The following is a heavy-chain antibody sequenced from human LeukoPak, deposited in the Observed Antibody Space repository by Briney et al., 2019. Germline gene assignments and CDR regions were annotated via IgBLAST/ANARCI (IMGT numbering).Heavy chain of an antibody. CDR2: IYSSGTT. CDR1: GGSINSHF. J-gene: IGHJ3*02. Sequence: SETLSLTCTVSGGSINSHFWTWIRQPAGKGLEWIGRIYSSGTTHYNPSLKSRVTMSVDTSKNQFSLKLRSVTAADTAVYFCARVADYDSSGSNAFDIWGRGTMVTVSS. D-gene: IGHD3-22*01. CDR3: ARVADYDSSGSNAFDI. V-gene: IGHV4-4*07.